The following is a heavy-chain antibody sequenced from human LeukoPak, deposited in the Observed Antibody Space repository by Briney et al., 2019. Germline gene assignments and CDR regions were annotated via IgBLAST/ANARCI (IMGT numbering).Heavy chain of an antibody. CDR1: GYTFTSYG. Sequence: GASVKVSCKASGYTFTSYGISWVRQAAGHGLEWMEWISAYNGNTNYAQKLQGRVTMTTDTSTSTAYMELRSLRSDDTAVYYCARDRGYYYDSSGYYPPGDWGQGTLVTVSS. D-gene: IGHD3-22*01. CDR2: ISAYNGNT. V-gene: IGHV1-18*01. CDR3: ARDRGYYYDSSGYYPPGD. J-gene: IGHJ4*02.